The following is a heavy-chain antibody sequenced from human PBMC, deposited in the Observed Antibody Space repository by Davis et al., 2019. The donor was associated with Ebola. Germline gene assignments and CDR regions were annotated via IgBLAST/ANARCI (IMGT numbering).Heavy chain of an antibody. D-gene: IGHD6-13*01. J-gene: IGHJ6*02. CDR2: ISAYNGNT. CDR3: ARDPLAYSSSPDGMDV. Sequence: ASVTVSCKASGYTFSSYGISWVRQAPGQGLEWMGWISAYNGNTNYAQKLQVRFTMTTDTSTSTAYMDLRSLRSDDTAVYYCARDPLAYSSSPDGMDVWGQGTTVTVSS. CDR1: GYTFSSYG. V-gene: IGHV1-18*01.